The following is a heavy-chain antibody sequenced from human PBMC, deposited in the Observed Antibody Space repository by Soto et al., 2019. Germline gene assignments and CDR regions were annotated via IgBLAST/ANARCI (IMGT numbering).Heavy chain of an antibody. CDR3: ITRWGY. D-gene: IGHD1-26*01. CDR2: IKNKADGGTT. CDR1: GFSFNYAW. Sequence: ELQLVESVGGLVKPGGSLTLSCATSGFSFNYAWMSWVRQAPGKGLEWVGRIKNKADGGTTDYAAPVKGRFTISRDDSTNALSLQMNSLKTEETAVYYCITRWGYGGQGTLVTVSS. J-gene: IGHJ4*02. V-gene: IGHV3-15*01.